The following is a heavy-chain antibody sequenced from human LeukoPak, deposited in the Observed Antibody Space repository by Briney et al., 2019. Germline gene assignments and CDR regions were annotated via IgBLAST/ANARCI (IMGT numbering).Heavy chain of an antibody. Sequence: GGSLRLSCAASGVIFSSHWMQCVRQAPGKGLVWISRLDSDGSNTDYADSVQGRFTISRDNAKHTVYLQMNSLRVDDTAVYYCVRGGSHTPGPFDSWGQGTLVTISS. V-gene: IGHV3-74*01. J-gene: IGHJ4*02. CDR3: VRGGSHTPGPFDS. CDR1: GVIFSSHW. D-gene: IGHD3-16*01. CDR2: LDSDGSNT.